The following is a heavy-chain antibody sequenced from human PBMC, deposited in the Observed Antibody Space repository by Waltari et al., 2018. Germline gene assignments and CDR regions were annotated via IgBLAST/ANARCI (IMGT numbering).Heavy chain of an antibody. D-gene: IGHD4-4*01. J-gene: IGHJ3*02. CDR2: FGAEDVET. CDR3: ATDDYTGFDS. V-gene: IGHV1-24*01. Sequence: QVQLVQSGAEVKKPGASVKVSCKVSGSTLTELSMHWVRQAPGKGIEWMGGFGAEDVETIYAQKCQGKVTMTKDTSTDTVYMDLSSLRSEDTAVYYCATDDYTGFDSWGQGTMVTVSS. CDR1: GSTLTELS.